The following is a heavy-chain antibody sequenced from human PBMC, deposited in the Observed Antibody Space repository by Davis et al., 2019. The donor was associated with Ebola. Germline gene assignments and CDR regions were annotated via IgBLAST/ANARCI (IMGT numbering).Heavy chain of an antibody. CDR1: GFTFS. J-gene: IGHJ4*02. CDR3: ARVSGDDFWSGYYSY. V-gene: IGHV3-7*01. Sequence: GESLKISCAASGFTFSQAPGKGLEWVANIKQDGSEKYYVDSVKGRFTISRDNAKNSLYLQMNSLRAEDTAVYYCARVSGDDFWSGYYSYWGQGTLVTVSS. CDR2: IKQDGSEK. D-gene: IGHD3-3*01.